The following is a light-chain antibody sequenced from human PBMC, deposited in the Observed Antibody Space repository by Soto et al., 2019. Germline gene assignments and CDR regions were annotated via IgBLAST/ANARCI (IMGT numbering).Light chain of an antibody. CDR2: RVS. CDR1: QSLVYSDGNAY. V-gene: IGKV2-30*01. Sequence: DVVMTQSPLSLPVALGQPASISCRSSQSLVYSDGNAYLTWFQQRPGQSPRRLIYRVSNRDSGVPDRFCGMGSGTYFTLTISRVEAEDVGVYYCMQGTHWPPTFGRGTKVEIK. CDR3: MQGTHWPPT. J-gene: IGKJ1*01.